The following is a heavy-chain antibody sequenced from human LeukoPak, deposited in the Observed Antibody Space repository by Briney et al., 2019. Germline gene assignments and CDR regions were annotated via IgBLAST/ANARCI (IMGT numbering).Heavy chain of an antibody. D-gene: IGHD3-22*01. V-gene: IGHV3-11*05. CDR2: ISSSSSYT. Sequence: GGSLRLSCAASGFTLSDYYMSWIRQAPGKGLEWVSYISSSSSYTNYADSVKGRFTISRDNAKNSLYLQMNSLRAEDTAVYYCARDRGYYDSSYFDYWGQGTLVTVSS. CDR3: ARDRGYYDSSYFDY. CDR1: GFTLSDYY. J-gene: IGHJ4*02.